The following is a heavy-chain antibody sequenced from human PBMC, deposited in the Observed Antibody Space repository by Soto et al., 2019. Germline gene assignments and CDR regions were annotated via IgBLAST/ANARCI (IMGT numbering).Heavy chain of an antibody. D-gene: IGHD2-8*01. J-gene: IGHJ6*02. Sequence: ASVKVSCKASGYTFTGYYMHWVWQAPGQGLEWMGWVSANNGHTNYAQNLQGRVSMTTDTSTSTAYMELRGLRFDDTAVYYCARDIESVTAKHFFYYYAMDVWGQGTTVTVSS. CDR2: VSANNGHT. V-gene: IGHV1-18*04. CDR1: GYTFTGYY. CDR3: ARDIESVTAKHFFYYYAMDV.